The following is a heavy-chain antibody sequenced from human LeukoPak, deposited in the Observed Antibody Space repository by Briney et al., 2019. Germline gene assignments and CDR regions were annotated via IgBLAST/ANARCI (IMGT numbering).Heavy chain of an antibody. D-gene: IGHD6-13*01. Sequence: GGSLRLSCAAPGFTFSSYWMHWVRQAPGKGLVWVSRINSDGSSTSYADSVKGRFTISRDNAKNTLYLQMNGLRAEDTAVYYCARDRQPDAFDIWGQGTMVTVSS. CDR3: ARDRQPDAFDI. CDR2: INSDGSST. CDR1: GFTFSSYW. V-gene: IGHV3-74*01. J-gene: IGHJ3*02.